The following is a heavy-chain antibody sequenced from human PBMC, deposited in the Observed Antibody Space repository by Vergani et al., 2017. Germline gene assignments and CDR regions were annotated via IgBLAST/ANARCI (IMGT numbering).Heavy chain of an antibody. Sequence: EVQLVESGGGLVTPGGSLRLSCAASGFTFSSYSMNCVRQAPGKGLEWVSSISSSSSYIYYADSVKGRFTISRDNAKNSLYLQMNSLRAEDTAVYYCARSSIAARPWGFGFDYWGQGTLVTVSS. J-gene: IGHJ4*02. CDR2: ISSSSSYI. CDR1: GFTFSSYS. V-gene: IGHV3-21*01. D-gene: IGHD6-6*01. CDR3: ARSSIAARPWGFGFDY.